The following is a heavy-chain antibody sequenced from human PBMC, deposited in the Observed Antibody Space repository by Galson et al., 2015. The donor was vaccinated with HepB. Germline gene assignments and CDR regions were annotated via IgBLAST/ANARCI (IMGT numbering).Heavy chain of an antibody. CDR1: GFTFSTVW. J-gene: IGHJ4*02. Sequence: LRLSCAASGFTFSTVWLSWVRQAPGKGLEWVGRFKSKTDGGTADYAAPVKGRFTISRDDSKNTLYLQMNSLKIEDTAVYYCITEKGAIQEWKGAFDFWGQGTLVTVSS. V-gene: IGHV3-15*01. CDR2: FKSKTDGGTA. CDR3: ITEKGAIQEWKGAFDF. D-gene: IGHD2-2*02.